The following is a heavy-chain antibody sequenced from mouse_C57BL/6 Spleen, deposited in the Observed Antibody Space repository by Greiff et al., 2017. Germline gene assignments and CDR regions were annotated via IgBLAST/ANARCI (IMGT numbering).Heavy chain of an antibody. Sequence: QVQLQQPGAELVTPGASVKMSCKASGYTFTSYWITWVKQRPGQGLEWIGDIYPGRGSTNYNEKFKSKATLTVDTSSSTAYMQRSSLTSEDSAVYYCARGLLRSYYFDYWGQGTTLTVSS. V-gene: IGHV1-55*01. D-gene: IGHD1-1*01. CDR2: IYPGRGST. CDR1: GYTFTSYW. J-gene: IGHJ2*01. CDR3: ARGLLRSYYFDY.